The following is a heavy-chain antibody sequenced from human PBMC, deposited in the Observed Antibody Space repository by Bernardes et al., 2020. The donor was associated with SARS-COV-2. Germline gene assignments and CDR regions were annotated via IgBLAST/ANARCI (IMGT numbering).Heavy chain of an antibody. CDR3: ARGQYYYDREGGWFDP. J-gene: IGHJ5*02. Sequence: GGSLRLSCAASGFTFSSYSMNWVRQAPGKGLEWVSSISSSSSYIYYADSVKGRFTISRDNAKNSLYLQMNSLRAEDTAVYYCARGQYYYDREGGWFDPWGQGTLVTVSS. CDR1: GFTFSSYS. V-gene: IGHV3-21*01. D-gene: IGHD3-22*01. CDR2: ISSSSSYI.